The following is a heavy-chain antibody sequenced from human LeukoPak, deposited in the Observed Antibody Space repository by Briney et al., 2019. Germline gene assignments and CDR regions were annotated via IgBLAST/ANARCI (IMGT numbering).Heavy chain of an antibody. J-gene: IGHJ4*02. CDR2: IYYSGST. V-gene: IGHV4-59*12. CDR1: GGSISSYY. D-gene: IGHD3-22*01. CDR3: ARGRRYYYDSSGYYFFDY. Sequence: SETLSLTCTVSGGSISSYYWSWIRQPPGKGLEWIAYIYYSGSTNYNPSLKSRVTISVDTSKNQFSLKLSSVTAADTAVYYCARGRRYYYDSSGYYFFDYWGQGTLVTVSS.